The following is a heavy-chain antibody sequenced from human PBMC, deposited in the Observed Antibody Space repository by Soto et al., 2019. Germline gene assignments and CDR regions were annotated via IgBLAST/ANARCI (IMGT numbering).Heavy chain of an antibody. V-gene: IGHV1-46*03. CDR1: GYTFTSYY. CDR3: ARDAVGDYIWGSYRLLPLGY. CDR2: INPSGGST. D-gene: IGHD3-16*02. J-gene: IGHJ4*02. Sequence: ASVKVSCKASGYTFTSYYMHWVRQAPGQGLEWMGIINPSGGSTSYAQKFQGRVTMTRDTSTSTVYMELSSLRSEDTAVYYCARDAVGDYIWGSYRLLPLGYWGQGTLVTVSS.